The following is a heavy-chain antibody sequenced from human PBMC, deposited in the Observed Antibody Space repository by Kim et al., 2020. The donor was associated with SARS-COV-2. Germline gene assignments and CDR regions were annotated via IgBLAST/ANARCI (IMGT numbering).Heavy chain of an antibody. J-gene: IGHJ3*02. D-gene: IGHD6-13*01. V-gene: IGHV3-9*01. CDR2: ISWNSGSI. Sequence: GGSLRLSCAASGFTFDDYAMHWVRQAPGKGLEWVSGISWNSGSIGYADSVKGRFTISRDNAKNSLYLQMNSLRAEDTALYYCAKDIGGYSSSWYCFDIWGQGTMVTVSS. CDR3: AKDIGGYSSSWYCFDI. CDR1: GFTFDDYA.